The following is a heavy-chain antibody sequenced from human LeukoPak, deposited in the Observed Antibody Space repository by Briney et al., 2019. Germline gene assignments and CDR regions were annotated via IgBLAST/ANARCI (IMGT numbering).Heavy chain of an antibody. CDR1: GYTFTSYG. CDR3: ARVQYSSPPMNFYYYYYYMDV. J-gene: IGHJ6*03. V-gene: IGHV1-18*01. CDR2: ISAYNGNT. D-gene: IGHD6-6*01. Sequence: ASVKVSCKASGYTFTSYGISWVRQAPGQGLEGMGWISAYNGNTNYAQKLQGRVTMTTDTSTSTAYMELRSLRSDDTAVYYCARVQYSSPPMNFYYYYYYMDVWGKGTTVTVSS.